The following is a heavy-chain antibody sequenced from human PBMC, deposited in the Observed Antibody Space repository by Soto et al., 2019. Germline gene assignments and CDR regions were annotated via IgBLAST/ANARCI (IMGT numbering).Heavy chain of an antibody. CDR2: IIPILGIA. D-gene: IGHD2-2*01. CDR3: ARVPSSFVVVPAAGWFDP. J-gene: IGHJ5*02. Sequence: SVKVSCKASGGTFSSYTISWVRQAPGQGLEWMGRIIPILGIANYAQKFQGRVTITADKSTSTAYMELSSLRSEDTAVYYCARVPSSFVVVPAAGWFDPWGQGTLVTVSS. CDR1: GGTFSSYT. V-gene: IGHV1-69*02.